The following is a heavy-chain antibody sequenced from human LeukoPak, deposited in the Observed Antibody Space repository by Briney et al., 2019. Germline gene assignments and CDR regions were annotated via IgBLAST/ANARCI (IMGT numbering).Heavy chain of an antibody. Sequence: GASVKVSCKASGYTLTGYYMHWVRQAPGQGLEWMGWINPNSGDTIYAQKFQGRVTMTRDTSISTAYMDLTMLTSDDTAVYYCARARQQLVSDIDYWGQGTLVTVSS. V-gene: IGHV1-2*02. CDR2: INPNSGDT. D-gene: IGHD6-13*01. CDR3: ARARQQLVSDIDY. J-gene: IGHJ4*02. CDR1: GYTLTGYY.